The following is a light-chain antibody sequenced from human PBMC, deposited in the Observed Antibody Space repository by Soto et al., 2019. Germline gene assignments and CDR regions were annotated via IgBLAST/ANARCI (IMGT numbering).Light chain of an antibody. Sequence: EIVMTQSPATLSVSPGERATLSCRASQSVSSNLDWYKQKPGQAHRLLIYGASTRATDIQDRFSGSGSGTEFTLTISSLQSEDCAVYYCQQYNNWPRTFGQGTKLEIK. J-gene: IGKJ2*01. CDR3: QQYNNWPRT. V-gene: IGKV3-15*01. CDR1: QSVSSN. CDR2: GAS.